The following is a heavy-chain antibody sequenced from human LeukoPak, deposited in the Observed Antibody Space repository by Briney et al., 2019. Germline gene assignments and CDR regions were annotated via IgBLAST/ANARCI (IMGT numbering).Heavy chain of an antibody. CDR1: GFTFSSYA. D-gene: IGHD3-3*01. CDR2: ISYDGSNK. J-gene: IGHJ6*03. Sequence: GGSLRLSCAASGFTFSSYAMHWVRQAPGKGLEWVAVISYDGSNKYYADSVKGRFTISRDNSKNTLYLQMNSLRAEDTAVYYCASRSGVVIYYYYYYMDVWGKGTTVTVSS. V-gene: IGHV3-30-3*01. CDR3: ASRSGVVIYYYYYYMDV.